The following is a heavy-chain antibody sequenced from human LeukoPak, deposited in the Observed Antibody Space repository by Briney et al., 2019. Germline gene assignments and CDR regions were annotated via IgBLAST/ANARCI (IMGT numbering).Heavy chain of an antibody. J-gene: IGHJ4*02. Sequence: SVKVSCKASGYTFTSYYMHWVRQAPGQGLEWMGGIIPIFGTANYAQKFQGRVTITADKSTSTAYMELSSLRSEDTAVYYCAGRYSGYDGSFDYWGQGTLVTVSS. CDR2: IIPIFGTA. CDR1: GYTFTSYY. V-gene: IGHV1-69*06. D-gene: IGHD5-12*01. CDR3: AGRYSGYDGSFDY.